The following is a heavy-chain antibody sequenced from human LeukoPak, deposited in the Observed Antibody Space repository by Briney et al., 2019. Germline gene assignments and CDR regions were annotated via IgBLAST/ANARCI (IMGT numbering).Heavy chain of an antibody. CDR3: AREFYCTNGVCYLLYYYGMDV. J-gene: IGHJ6*02. V-gene: IGHV3-23*01. CDR2: ISGSGGST. Sequence: GGSLRLSCAASGFTFSSYAMSWVRQAPGKGLEWVSAISGSGGSTYYADSVKGRFTISRDNSKNTLYLQMNSLRDEDTAVYYCAREFYCTNGVCYLLYYYGMDVWGQGTTVTVSS. CDR1: GFTFSSYA. D-gene: IGHD2-8*01.